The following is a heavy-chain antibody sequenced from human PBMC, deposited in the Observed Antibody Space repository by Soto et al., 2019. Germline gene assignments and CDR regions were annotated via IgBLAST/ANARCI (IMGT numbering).Heavy chain of an antibody. V-gene: IGHV4-4*02. J-gene: IGHJ6*02. CDR1: GGSISSSNW. D-gene: IGHD3-10*02. CDR2: IYHSGST. Sequence: SEILSLTCAVSGGSISSSNWWSWVRQPPGKGLEWIGEIYHSGSTNYNPSLKSRVTISVDKSKNQFSLKLSSVTAADTAVYYCASVRGGYYYAMDVWGQGTTVTVSS. CDR3: ASVRGGYYYAMDV.